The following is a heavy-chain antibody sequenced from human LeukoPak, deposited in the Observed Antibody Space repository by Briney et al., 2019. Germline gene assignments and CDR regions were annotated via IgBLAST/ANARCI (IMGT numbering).Heavy chain of an antibody. J-gene: IGHJ5*02. CDR3: VRDRMVRGVQP. V-gene: IGHV4-4*02. Sequence: PSETLPLTCAVSGGHLSSSNWWSWVRQPPGKGVEWIGEIYHSGSTNYHPSLKSQVTISVDKSKNQFSLKLSSVTAADTAVYYCVRDRMVRGVQPGGKGTLVTVSS. CDR2: IYHSGST. CDR1: GGHLSSSNW. D-gene: IGHD3-10*01.